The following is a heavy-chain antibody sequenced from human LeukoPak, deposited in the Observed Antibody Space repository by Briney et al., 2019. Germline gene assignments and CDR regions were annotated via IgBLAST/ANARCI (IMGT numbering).Heavy chain of an antibody. CDR2: INAGNGNT. Sequence: ASVKVSCKASGYTFTSYAMHWVRQAPGQRLEWMGWINAGNGNTKYSQKFQGWVTMTRDTSISTAYMELSRLRSDNTAVYYCARDRAVAGPDYYYYGMDVWGQGTTVTVSS. J-gene: IGHJ6*02. V-gene: IGHV1-3*01. CDR3: ARDRAVAGPDYYYYGMDV. CDR1: GYTFTSYA. D-gene: IGHD6-19*01.